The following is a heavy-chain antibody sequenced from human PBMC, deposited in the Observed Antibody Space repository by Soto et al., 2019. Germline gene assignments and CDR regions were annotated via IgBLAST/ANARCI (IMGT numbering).Heavy chain of an antibody. CDR2: ISSSSTYI. J-gene: IGHJ6*02. V-gene: IGHV3-21*01. Sequence: LRLSCAASGFAFSSYTTNWVRQAPGKGLEWVSSISSSSTYIYDGDSVKGRFTISRDNARNSVFLQMNSLRVEDSAVYFCTRDRLLNGMDVWGQGTTVTVS. CDR1: GFAFSSYT. CDR3: TRDRLLNGMDV. D-gene: IGHD3-9*01.